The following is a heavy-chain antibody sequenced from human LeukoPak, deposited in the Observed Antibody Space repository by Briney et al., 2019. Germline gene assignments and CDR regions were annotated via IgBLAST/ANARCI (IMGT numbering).Heavy chain of an antibody. CDR2: INHSGST. D-gene: IGHD6-13*01. Sequence: SETLSLTCAVYGGSFSGYYWSWIRQTPGKGLEWIGEINHSGSTNYNPSLKSRVTISVDTSKNQFSLKLSSVTAADTAVYYCARGRCSLAAAGSFDYWGQGTLVTVSS. CDR3: ARGRCSLAAAGSFDY. CDR1: GGSFSGYY. V-gene: IGHV4-34*01. J-gene: IGHJ4*02.